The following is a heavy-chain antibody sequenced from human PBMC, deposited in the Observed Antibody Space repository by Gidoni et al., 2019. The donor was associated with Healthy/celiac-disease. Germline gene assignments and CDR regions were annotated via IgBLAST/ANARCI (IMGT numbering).Heavy chain of an antibody. CDR1: GVSISSGDSY. V-gene: IGHV4-30-4*01. J-gene: IGHJ6*02. Sequence: QVQLQQSGPGLVKPSQTLSLTCTVSGVSISSGDSYGSWIRQPPGTGLEWIGYSYYSGSTYYNPSLKSRVTISVDTSKHQFSLKLSSVTAADTAVYYCASCPYSGSYRDYYYYGMDVWGQGTTVTVSS. CDR2: SYYSGST. CDR3: ASCPYSGSYRDYYYYGMDV. D-gene: IGHD1-26*01.